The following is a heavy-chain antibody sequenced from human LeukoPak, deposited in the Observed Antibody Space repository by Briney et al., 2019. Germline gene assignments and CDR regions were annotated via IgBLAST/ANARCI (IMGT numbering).Heavy chain of an antibody. CDR3: ATVTAAAGRAGDY. V-gene: IGHV1-24*01. D-gene: IGHD6-13*01. Sequence: ASMKVSCKVSGYTVTELSMHWVRQAPGKGLEWMGGFDPEDGETIYAQKFQGRVTMTEDTSTDTAYMELSSLRSEDTAVYYCATVTAAAGRAGDYRGQGTLVTVSS. J-gene: IGHJ4*02. CDR2: FDPEDGET. CDR1: GYTVTELS.